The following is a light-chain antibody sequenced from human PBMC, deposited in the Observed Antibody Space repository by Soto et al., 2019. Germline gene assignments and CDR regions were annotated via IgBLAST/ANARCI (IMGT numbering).Light chain of an antibody. CDR1: QSISSW. CDR2: DAS. V-gene: IGKV1-5*01. CDR3: QQYNSYSEA. Sequence: DIQMTQSPSTLSASVGDRVTITCRASQSISSWLAWYQQKPGKAPKLLIYDASSLESGVPSRFSGHRSGTEFTLTISSLQPDDYESYYCQQYNSYSEAFGQGTKVDIK. J-gene: IGKJ1*01.